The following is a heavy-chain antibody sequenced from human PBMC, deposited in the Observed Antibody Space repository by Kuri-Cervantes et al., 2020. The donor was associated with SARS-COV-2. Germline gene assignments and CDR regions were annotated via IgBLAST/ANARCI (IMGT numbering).Heavy chain of an antibody. Sequence: GESLKISCAASGFTFSTYSMNWVRQAPGKGLEWVSYISSSSSSIYYADSVKGRFTISRDNAKNSLYLQMNSLRAEDTAVYYCARDGQQQLVHYFDYWGQGTLVTVSS. D-gene: IGHD6-13*01. J-gene: IGHJ4*02. CDR2: ISSSSSSI. V-gene: IGHV3-48*01. CDR3: ARDGQQQLVHYFDY. CDR1: GFTFSTYS.